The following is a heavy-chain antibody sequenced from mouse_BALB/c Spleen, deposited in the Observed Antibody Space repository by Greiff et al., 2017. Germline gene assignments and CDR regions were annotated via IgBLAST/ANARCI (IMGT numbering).Heavy chain of an antibody. J-gene: IGHJ2*01. V-gene: IGHV1-14*01. D-gene: IGHD2-3*01. CDR2: INPYNDGT. Sequence: LVESGPELVKPGASVKMSCKASGYTFTSYVMHWVKQKPGQGLEWIGYINPYNDGTKYNEKFKGKATLTSDKSSSTAYMELSSLTSEDSAVYYCAREDDGYYPYFDYWGQGTTLTVSS. CDR1: GYTFTSYV. CDR3: AREDDGYYPYFDY.